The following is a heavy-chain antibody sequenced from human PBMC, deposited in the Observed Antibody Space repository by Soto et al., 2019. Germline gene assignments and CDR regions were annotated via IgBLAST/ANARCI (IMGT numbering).Heavy chain of an antibody. CDR2: ISYDGSNK. Sequence: QVQLVESGGGVIQPGRSLRLSCAASGFTFSNYAMYWVRQAPGQGLEWVAVISYDGSNKYYADSVKGRFTISRDNSNNTMYLQMNSLRAEDTALYYGARRVEGTTGYSYFDYWGQVTLVTVSS. D-gene: IGHD3-22*01. CDR3: ARRVEGTTGYSYFDY. V-gene: IGHV3-30-3*01. CDR1: GFTFSNYA. J-gene: IGHJ4*02.